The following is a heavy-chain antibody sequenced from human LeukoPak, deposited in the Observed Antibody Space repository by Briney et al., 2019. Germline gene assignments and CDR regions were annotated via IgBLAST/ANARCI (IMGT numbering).Heavy chain of an antibody. CDR2: IYHSGST. CDR3: ARHVYDFWSGYPFDY. D-gene: IGHD3-3*01. CDR1: GYSISSGYY. Sequence: SETLSLTCAVSGYSISSGYYWGWIRQPPGKGLERIGSIYHSGSTYYNPSLKSRVTISVDTSKNQFSLKLSSVTAADTAVYYCARHVYDFWSGYPFDYWGQGTLVTVSS. V-gene: IGHV4-38-2*01. J-gene: IGHJ4*02.